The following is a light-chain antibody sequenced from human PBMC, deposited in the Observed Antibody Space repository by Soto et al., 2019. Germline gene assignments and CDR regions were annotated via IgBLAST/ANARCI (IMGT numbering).Light chain of an antibody. Sequence: ENVLTQSPGSLSLSPGERATLSCRASQSVSSNYLAWYQQKPGQSPRLLIYGATNRATGIPDRFSAGGSGTEFTLTISRLEPEDFALYFCQQYGSSPYTFGQGTQLDIK. V-gene: IGKV3-20*01. CDR1: QSVSSNY. CDR2: GAT. J-gene: IGKJ2*01. CDR3: QQYGSSPYT.